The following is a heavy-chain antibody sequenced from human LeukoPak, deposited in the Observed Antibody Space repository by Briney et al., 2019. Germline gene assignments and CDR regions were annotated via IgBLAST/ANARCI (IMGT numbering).Heavy chain of an antibody. Sequence: PGGSLRLSCAASGLTFSSYAMSWVRQAPGKGLEWVSAISGSGGSTYYADSVKGRFTISRDNSKNTLYLQMNSLRAEDTAVYYCAKGQLDLPYYYYYGMDVWGQGTTVTVSS. CDR3: AKGQLDLPYYYYYGMDV. V-gene: IGHV3-23*01. D-gene: IGHD6-13*01. CDR1: GLTFSSYA. J-gene: IGHJ6*02. CDR2: ISGSGGST.